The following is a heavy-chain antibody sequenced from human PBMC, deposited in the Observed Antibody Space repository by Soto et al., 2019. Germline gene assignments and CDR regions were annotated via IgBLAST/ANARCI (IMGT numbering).Heavy chain of an antibody. CDR2: IIPIFGTA. Sequence: QVQLVQSGAEVKKPGSSVKDSCKASGGTFSSYAISWVRQAPGQGLEWMGGIIPIFGTANYAQKFQGRVTTTAEESTSTAYMELSSLRSEDTALYYCARARSSWYYYDSSGSPFDYWGQGTLVTVSS. D-gene: IGHD3-22*01. CDR1: GGTFSSYA. CDR3: ARARSSWYYYDSSGSPFDY. V-gene: IGHV1-69*01. J-gene: IGHJ4*02.